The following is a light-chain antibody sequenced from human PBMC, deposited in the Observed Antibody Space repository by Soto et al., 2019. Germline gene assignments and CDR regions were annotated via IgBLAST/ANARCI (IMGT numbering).Light chain of an antibody. J-gene: IGLJ1*01. CDR2: EVN. Sequence: QSVLTQPASVSGSPGQSITISCTGTSSDVGGYNYVSWYQQHPGKAPKLMIYEVNYRPSGVSNRFSGSKSGNTASLTISGLQAEDEADYYCSSYTSSSTGVFGTGTKVTV. CDR1: SSDVGGYNY. CDR3: SSYTSSSTGV. V-gene: IGLV2-14*01.